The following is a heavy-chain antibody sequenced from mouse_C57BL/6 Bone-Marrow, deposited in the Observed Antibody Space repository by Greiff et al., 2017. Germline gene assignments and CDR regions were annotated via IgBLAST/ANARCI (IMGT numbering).Heavy chain of an antibody. V-gene: IGHV5-17*01. Sequence: EVKLMESGGGLVKPGGSLKLSCAASGFTFSDYGMHWVRQAPEKGLEWVAYISSGSSTIYYADTVKGRFTISRDNAKNTLFLQMTSLRSEDTAMYYCARRRAYYGSSFSPFAYWGQGTLVTVSA. CDR1: GFTFSDYG. CDR3: ARRRAYYGSSFSPFAY. CDR2: ISSGSSTI. J-gene: IGHJ3*01. D-gene: IGHD1-1*01.